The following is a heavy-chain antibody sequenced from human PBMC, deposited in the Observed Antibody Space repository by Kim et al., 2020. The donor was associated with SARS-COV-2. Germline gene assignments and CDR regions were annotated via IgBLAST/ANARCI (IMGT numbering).Heavy chain of an antibody. V-gene: IGHV4-39*01. CDR3: TRHGGAWVTYCDF. CDR1: GGSINSTTANYY. Sequence: SETLSLTCTVSGGSINSTTANYYWGWLRQAPGLGLEWIGSIYYSGNTYYSLSLKGHLTISVATPKNQFSLKLNSVTATDTSVYYCTRHGGAWVTYCDFWGQGILVTVSS. CDR2: IYYSGNT. D-gene: IGHD2-15*01. J-gene: IGHJ4*02.